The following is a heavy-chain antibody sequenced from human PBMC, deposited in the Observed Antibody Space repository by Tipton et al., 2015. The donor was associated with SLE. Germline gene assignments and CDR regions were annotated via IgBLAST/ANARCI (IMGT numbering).Heavy chain of an antibody. V-gene: IGHV3-30*02. CDR1: GFTFSSYD. CDR3: SKVARDIVVMVAAYRGYFDY. Sequence: SLRLSCAASGFTFSSYDMHWVRQAPGKGLEWVAFIRYDGSNKYYADSVKGRFTISRDNSKNTLYLQMNSLRAEDTAVFYCSKVARDIVVMVAAYRGYFDYWGQGTLVTVSS. J-gene: IGHJ4*02. CDR2: IRYDGSNK. D-gene: IGHD2-15*01.